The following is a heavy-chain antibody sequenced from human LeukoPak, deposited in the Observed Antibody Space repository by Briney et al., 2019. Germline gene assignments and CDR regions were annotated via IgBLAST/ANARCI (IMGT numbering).Heavy chain of an antibody. Sequence: GGSLRLSCAASGFNFIDYSMNWVRQAPGKGLEWISYIGISSGITKYADSVKGRFTISRDKARNSLYLQMNSLRVEDTAMYYCARDHRYAFDNWGHGTLVTVSS. CDR1: GFNFIDYS. CDR3: ARDHRYAFDN. CDR2: IGISSGIT. V-gene: IGHV3-48*01. J-gene: IGHJ4*01. D-gene: IGHD5-12*01.